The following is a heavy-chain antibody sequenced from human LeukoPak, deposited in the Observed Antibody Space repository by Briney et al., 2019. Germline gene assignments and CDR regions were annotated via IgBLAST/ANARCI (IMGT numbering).Heavy chain of an antibody. CDR2: IYYSGST. Sequence: SETLSLTCTVSGGSISSSSYYWGWIRQPPGKGLEWIGSIYYSGSTYYNPSLKSRVTISVDTSKNQFSPKLSSVTAADTAVYYCARDSMRAFDIWGQGTMVTVSS. V-gene: IGHV4-39*07. D-gene: IGHD2-8*01. J-gene: IGHJ3*02. CDR1: GGSISSSSYY. CDR3: ARDSMRAFDI.